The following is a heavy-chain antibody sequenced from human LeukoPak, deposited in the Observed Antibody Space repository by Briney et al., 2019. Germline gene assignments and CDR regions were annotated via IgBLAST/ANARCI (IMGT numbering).Heavy chain of an antibody. J-gene: IGHJ4*02. Sequence: GGSLRLSCAASGFTFSSYGMHWVRQAPGKGLEWVAVISYDGSNKYYADSVKGRFTISRDNSKNTLYLQMNSLRAEDTAVYYCAKDGRYCSGGSCYSYVEEPTLLNFDYWGQGTLVTVSS. CDR1: GFTFSSYG. V-gene: IGHV3-30*18. D-gene: IGHD2-15*01. CDR2: ISYDGSNK. CDR3: AKDGRYCSGGSCYSYVEEPTLLNFDY.